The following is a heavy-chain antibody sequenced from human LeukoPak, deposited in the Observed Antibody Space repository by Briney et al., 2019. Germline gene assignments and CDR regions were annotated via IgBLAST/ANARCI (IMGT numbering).Heavy chain of an antibody. CDR3: ARAPSTNYYYYFMDV. Sequence: SETLSLTCTVSGGSINTDDYFWTWIRQPPGKGLEWIGYIYYSGSTYYNPSLKSRLTISVDTSKNHFSLKLRSVTAADTAVYYCARAPSTNYYYYFMDVWGKGTTVTVSS. CDR1: GGSINTDDYF. J-gene: IGHJ6*03. CDR2: IYYSGST. V-gene: IGHV4-30-4*08. D-gene: IGHD2-2*01.